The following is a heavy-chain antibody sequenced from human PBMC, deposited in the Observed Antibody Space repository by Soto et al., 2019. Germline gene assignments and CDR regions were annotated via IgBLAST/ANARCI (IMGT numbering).Heavy chain of an antibody. CDR3: VKCFRSNTICYSGPFDY. CDR2: IAHDGGNT. Sequence: PGGSLRLSCSASGFTFSNYAMHWVRQAPGKGLEYVSSIAHDGGNTYYADSVKGRFTISRDNSRNTLYLQMSSPISEDTAAYYCVKCFRSNTICYSGPFDYWGQGSLVTVSS. J-gene: IGHJ4*02. CDR1: GFTFSNYA. D-gene: IGHD2-2*01. V-gene: IGHV3-64D*08.